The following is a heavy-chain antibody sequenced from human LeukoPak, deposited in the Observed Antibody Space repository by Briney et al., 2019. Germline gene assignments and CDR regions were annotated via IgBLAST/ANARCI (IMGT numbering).Heavy chain of an antibody. Sequence: PGGSLRLSCAASGFTFSRYSMSWVRQAPGKGLEWVSAIRGSGDSTYYAESVKGRFTISRDNSKNTLDLQMNSLRAEDTAVYYCAKDRGVWAFDIWGQGTMVTVSS. D-gene: IGHD3-10*01. J-gene: IGHJ3*02. CDR1: GFTFSRYS. V-gene: IGHV3-23*01. CDR3: AKDRGVWAFDI. CDR2: IRGSGDST.